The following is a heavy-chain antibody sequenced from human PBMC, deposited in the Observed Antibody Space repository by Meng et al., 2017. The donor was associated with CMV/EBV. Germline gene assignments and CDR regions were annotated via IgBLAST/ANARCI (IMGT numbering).Heavy chain of an antibody. CDR2: ISSSGSTI. CDR1: GFTFSSYE. CDR3: ARVGDGSLGIVGATSGPYYYYGMDV. J-gene: IGHJ6*02. V-gene: IGHV3-48*03. Sequence: GESLKISYAASGFTFSSYEMNWVRQAPGKGLEWVSYISSSGSTIYYADSVKGRFTISRDNAKNSLYLKMNSLRAEDTAVYYCARVGDGSLGIVGATSGPYYYYGMDVWGQGTTVTVSS. D-gene: IGHD1-26*01.